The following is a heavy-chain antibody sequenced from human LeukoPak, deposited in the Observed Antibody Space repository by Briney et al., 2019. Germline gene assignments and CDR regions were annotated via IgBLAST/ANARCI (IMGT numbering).Heavy chain of an antibody. Sequence: PGGSLRLSCAASGFTFSSYAMSWVRQAPGKGLEWVSAISGSGGSTYYADSVKGRFTISRDNSKNTLYLQMGSLRAEDMAVYYCARDYRYCSSTSCYVGTMDVWGKGTTVTVSS. V-gene: IGHV3-23*01. CDR1: GFTFSSYA. D-gene: IGHD2-2*01. CDR2: ISGSGGST. CDR3: ARDYRYCSSTSCYVGTMDV. J-gene: IGHJ6*03.